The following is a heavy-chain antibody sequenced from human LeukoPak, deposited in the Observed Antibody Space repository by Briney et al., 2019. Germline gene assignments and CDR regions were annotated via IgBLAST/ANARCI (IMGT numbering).Heavy chain of an antibody. Sequence: GGSLRLSCAASGFTLSSYWMHWVRQAPGKGLAWVSRMSSDGSNIRYVDSVKGRFTISRDSAKNTLYLQMNSLRAEDTAVYYCARWVTPNALDIWGQGTMVTVSS. CDR3: ARWVTPNALDI. CDR2: MSSDGSNI. D-gene: IGHD4-23*01. J-gene: IGHJ3*02. CDR1: GFTLSSYW. V-gene: IGHV3-74*01.